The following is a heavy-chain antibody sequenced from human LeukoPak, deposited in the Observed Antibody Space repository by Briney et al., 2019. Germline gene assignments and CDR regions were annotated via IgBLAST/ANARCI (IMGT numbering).Heavy chain of an antibody. CDR2: ISSSSSYI. J-gene: IGHJ4*02. D-gene: IGHD2-2*01. CDR3: ARGDRDLYCSSTSCYPVL. CDR1: GFTFSSYS. Sequence: GGSLSLYCVASGFTFSSYSMNWVRQAPGKGLEWVSSISSSSSYIYYADSVRGRFTISRDNAKNSLYLQMNSLRAEDTAVYYCARGDRDLYCSSTSCYPVLGGQGTLVTVSS. V-gene: IGHV3-21*01.